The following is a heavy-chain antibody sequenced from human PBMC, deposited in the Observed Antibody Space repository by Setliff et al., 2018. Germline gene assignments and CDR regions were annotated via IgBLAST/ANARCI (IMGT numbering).Heavy chain of an antibody. CDR1: GGTFSSYA. D-gene: IGHD1-26*01. J-gene: IGHJ4*02. V-gene: IGHV1-69*13. CDR2: TIPIFGTA. Sequence: SVKVSCKASGGTFSSYAITWVRQAPGQGLEWMGGTIPIFGTAKYAQKFQGRVTITADQSTRTAYMELSSLRSEDTAVYYCAIPSSGNFYFDYWGQGTLVTVSS. CDR3: AIPSSGNFYFDY.